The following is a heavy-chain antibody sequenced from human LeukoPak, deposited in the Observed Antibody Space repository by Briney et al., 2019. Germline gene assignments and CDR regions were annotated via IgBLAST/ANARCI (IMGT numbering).Heavy chain of an antibody. CDR2: VYTSGST. V-gene: IGHV4-61*02. J-gene: IGHJ4*02. CDR1: GGSISSGSFY. CDR3: ATQRPDDFWSGYSD. Sequence: SETLSLTCTVSGGSISSGSFYWSWIRQPAGKGLEWIGRVYTSGSTDYNASLRSRVTISVDTSKNQFSLNLSSVTAADTAVYYCATQRPDDFWSGYSDWGRGTLVTVSS. D-gene: IGHD3-3*01.